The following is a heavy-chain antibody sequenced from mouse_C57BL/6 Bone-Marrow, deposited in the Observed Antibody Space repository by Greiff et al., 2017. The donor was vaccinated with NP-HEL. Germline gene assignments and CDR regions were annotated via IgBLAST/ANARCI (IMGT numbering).Heavy chain of an antibody. CDR3: AIHYYGSSYWYFDV. CDR1: GYTFTSYW. V-gene: IGHV1-74*01. J-gene: IGHJ1*03. D-gene: IGHD1-1*01. CDR2: IHPSDSDT. Sequence: QVQLKQPGAELVKPGASAKVSCKASGYTFTSYWMHWVKQRPGQGLEWIGRIHPSDSDTNYNQKFKGKATLTVDKSSSTAYMQLSSLTSEDSAVYYCAIHYYGSSYWYFDVWGTGTTVTVSS.